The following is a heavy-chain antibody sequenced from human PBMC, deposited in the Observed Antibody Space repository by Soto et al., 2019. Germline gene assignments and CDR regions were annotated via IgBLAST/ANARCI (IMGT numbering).Heavy chain of an antibody. D-gene: IGHD6-13*01. CDR3: ARDRAAGGY. Sequence: EVQLVESGGGLTQPGGSLRLSCVASGFSFSDYEVNWVRQAPGKGLEWVAYISSGGSTTHYADSVRGRFTVSRDNARKSLYLQMNTLSVGDTALYYCARDRAAGGYWGQGTLVTVSS. V-gene: IGHV3-48*03. J-gene: IGHJ4*02. CDR2: ISSGGSTT. CDR1: GFSFSDYE.